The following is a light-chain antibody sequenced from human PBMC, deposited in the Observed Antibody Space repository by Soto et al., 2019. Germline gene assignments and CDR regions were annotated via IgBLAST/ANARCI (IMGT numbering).Light chain of an antibody. CDR3: QQYGSSPRT. CDR1: QSVNNRY. Sequence: EIVLTQSPGTLSLSPGERATLSCRASQSVNNRYLAWYQQKPGQAPRLLIYCAFNRATGIPDRFSGSLSGTDFTLTITGLEPEDFAMYYCQQYGSSPRTFGQGTKVEIK. J-gene: IGKJ1*01. CDR2: CAF. V-gene: IGKV3-20*01.